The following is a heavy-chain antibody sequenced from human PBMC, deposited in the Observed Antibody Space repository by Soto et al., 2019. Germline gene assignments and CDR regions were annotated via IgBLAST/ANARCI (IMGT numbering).Heavy chain of an antibody. CDR3: ASGDYVDSHFDY. CDR2: IYYSGST. J-gene: IGHJ4*02. D-gene: IGHD4-17*01. Sequence: IRQPPGKGLEWIGYIYYSGSTNYNPSLKSRVTISVDTSKNQFSLKLSSVTAADTAVYYCASGDYVDSHFDYWGQGTLVTVSS. V-gene: IGHV4-59*01.